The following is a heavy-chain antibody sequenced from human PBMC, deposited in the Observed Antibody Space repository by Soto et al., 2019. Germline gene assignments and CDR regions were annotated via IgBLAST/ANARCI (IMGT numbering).Heavy chain of an antibody. J-gene: IGHJ6*02. D-gene: IGHD6-13*01. CDR1: EVTFGSYA. CDR2: ISGTGVSI. V-gene: IGHV3-23*01. Sequence: GGSLSLSCAASEVTFGSYALTWVRQAPGKGLEWVSIISGTGVSIFYADSVKGRFTISRANSKNTLYLQMNSLRAEDTAVYYCAKDMQQQLANTAYSIYYYYYGMDVWGQGTTVTVSS. CDR3: AKDMQQQLANTAYSIYYYYYGMDV.